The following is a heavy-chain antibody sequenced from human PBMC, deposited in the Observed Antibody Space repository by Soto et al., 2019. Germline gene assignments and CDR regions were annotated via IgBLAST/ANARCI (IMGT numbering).Heavy chain of an antibody. J-gene: IGHJ4*02. CDR3: ARATYYFDY. Sequence: QVQLQQWGAGLLKPSETLSLTCAVYGGSFSGYYWSWIRQPPGKGLEWIGEINHSGSTNYNPSLTSRVTISVDTSKNQFSLRLSSVTAADTAVYYCARATYYFDYWGQGTLVTVSS. CDR1: GGSFSGYY. CDR2: INHSGST. V-gene: IGHV4-34*01.